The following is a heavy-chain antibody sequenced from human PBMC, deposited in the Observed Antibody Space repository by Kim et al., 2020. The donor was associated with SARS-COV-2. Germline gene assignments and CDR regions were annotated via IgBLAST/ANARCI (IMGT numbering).Heavy chain of an antibody. J-gene: IGHJ4*02. CDR1: GSITTGTYY. V-gene: IGHV4-31*03. Sequence: SETLSLTCTASGSITTGTYYWSWVRQHPGKGLDWITYIYYTGSAYYSPSLRSRLTISVDPSKNQFSLSLRSVTAADTAVYYCARVLAVSDSYYFDSWGQGTLVTVSS. D-gene: IGHD2-21*01. CDR3: ARVLAVSDSYYFDS. CDR2: IYYTGSA.